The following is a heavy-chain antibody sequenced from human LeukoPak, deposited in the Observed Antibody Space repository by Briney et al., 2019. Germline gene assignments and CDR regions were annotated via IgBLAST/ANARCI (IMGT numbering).Heavy chain of an antibody. J-gene: IGHJ4*02. CDR1: GFTFSSYG. Sequence: GRSLRLSCATSGFTFSSYGMYWVRQAPGRGLEWVALIWYDGSKKYYADSVKGRFTISRDKSKNTLYLQMNSLTAEDTAVYYCARDVGNYDSGTSYFDYWGQGTLVTVSS. CDR3: ARDVGNYDSGTSYFDY. D-gene: IGHD3-10*01. CDR2: IWYDGSKK. V-gene: IGHV3-33*07.